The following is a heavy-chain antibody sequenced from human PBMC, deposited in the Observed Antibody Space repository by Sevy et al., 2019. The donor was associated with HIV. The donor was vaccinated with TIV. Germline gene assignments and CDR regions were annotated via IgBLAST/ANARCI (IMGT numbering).Heavy chain of an antibody. CDR2: ISGNDGST. Sequence: ASVKVSCKTSGYTFVTYGISWVRQVPGQGPQWMGWISGNDGSTREAQIFQDRVTMTTDRTTSTAYMEVRRLRSDDTAVYYCGRGVDYDSESGGYPFDDWGQGTLVTVSS. CDR1: GYTFVTYG. CDR3: GRGVDYDSESGGYPFDD. D-gene: IGHD3-22*01. J-gene: IGHJ4*02. V-gene: IGHV1-18*01.